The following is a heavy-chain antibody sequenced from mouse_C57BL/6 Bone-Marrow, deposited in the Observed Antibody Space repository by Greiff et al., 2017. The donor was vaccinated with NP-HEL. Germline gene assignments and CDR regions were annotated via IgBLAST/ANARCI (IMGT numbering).Heavy chain of an antibody. Sequence: EVMLVESEGGLVQPGSSMKLSCTASGFTFSDYYMAWVRQVPEKGLEWVANINYDGSSTYYLDSFKSRFIISRDNAKNILYLQMSSLKSEDTAAYYCARVGMDGYSIPWFAYWGQGTLVTVSA. CDR2: INYDGSST. CDR3: ARVGMDGYSIPWFAY. D-gene: IGHD2-3*01. CDR1: GFTFSDYY. V-gene: IGHV5-16*01. J-gene: IGHJ3*01.